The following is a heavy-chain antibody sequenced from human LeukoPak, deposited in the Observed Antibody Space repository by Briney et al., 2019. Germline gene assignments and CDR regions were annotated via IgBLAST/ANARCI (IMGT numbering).Heavy chain of an antibody. CDR2: IYYSGST. CDR1: GGPISSYY. J-gene: IGHJ2*01. CDR3: ARDSFNLRYFDL. V-gene: IGHV4-59*01. D-gene: IGHD2/OR15-2a*01. Sequence: SETLSLTCTVSGGPISSYYWSWIRQPPGKGLEWIGYIYYSGSTNYNPSLKSRVTISVDTSKNQLSLKLSSVTAADTAVYYCARDSFNLRYFDLWGRGTLVTVSS.